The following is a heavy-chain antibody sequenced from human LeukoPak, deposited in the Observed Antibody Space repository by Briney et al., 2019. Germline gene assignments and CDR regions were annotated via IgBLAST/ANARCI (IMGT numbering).Heavy chain of an antibody. CDR2: INWNGGKI. D-gene: IGHD6-6*01. J-gene: IGHJ4*02. Sequence: GGSLRLSCSASGFTFDDYAMHWIRQAPGKGLEWVSGINWNGGKIGYADSVKGRFTISRDSAKSSLYLQMNTLRAEDMAFYYCAKALSSSFTGSSWEYWGQGTLVTVSS. CDR3: AKALSSSFTGSSWEY. CDR1: GFTFDDYA. V-gene: IGHV3-9*03.